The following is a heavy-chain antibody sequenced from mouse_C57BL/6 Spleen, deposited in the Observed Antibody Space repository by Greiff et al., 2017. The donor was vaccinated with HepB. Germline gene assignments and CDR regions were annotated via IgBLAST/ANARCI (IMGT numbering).Heavy chain of an antibody. CDR2: IYPGDGDT. V-gene: IGHV1-80*01. CDR1: GYAFSSYW. J-gene: IGHJ1*03. Sequence: VQLVESGAELVKPGASVKISCKASGYAFSSYWMNWVKQRPGKGLEWIGQIYPGDGDTNYNGKFKGKATLTADKSSSTAYMQLSSLTSEDSAVYFCARGITTVVATNWYFDVWGTGTTVTVSS. CDR3: ARGITTVVATNWYFDV. D-gene: IGHD1-1*01.